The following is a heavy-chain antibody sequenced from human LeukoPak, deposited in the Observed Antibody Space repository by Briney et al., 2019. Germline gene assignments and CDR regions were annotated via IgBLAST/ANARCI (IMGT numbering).Heavy chain of an antibody. V-gene: IGHV1-69*13. J-gene: IGHJ6*03. CDR1: GGTFSSYA. Sequence: ASVKVSCKASGGTFSSYAISWVRQAPGQGLEWMGGIIPIFGTANYAQKFQGRVTITADESTSTAYMELSSLRSEDTAVYYCARGGDARMVRYYYMDVWGKGTTVTVSS. D-gene: IGHD4-17*01. CDR2: IIPIFGTA. CDR3: ARGGDARMVRYYYMDV.